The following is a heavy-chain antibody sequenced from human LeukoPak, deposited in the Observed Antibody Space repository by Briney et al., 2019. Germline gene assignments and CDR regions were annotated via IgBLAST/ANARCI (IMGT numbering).Heavy chain of an antibody. D-gene: IGHD3-10*01. CDR2: IYYSGST. Sequence: SETLSLTCTVSGGSVSSGSYYWSWIRQPPGKGLEWIGYIYYSGSTNYNPSLKSRVTISVDTSKNQFSLKLSSVTAADTAVYYCARDYYGSWSDTNWFDPWGQGTLVTVSS. V-gene: IGHV4-61*01. CDR3: ARDYYGSWSDTNWFDP. CDR1: GGSVSSGSYY. J-gene: IGHJ5*02.